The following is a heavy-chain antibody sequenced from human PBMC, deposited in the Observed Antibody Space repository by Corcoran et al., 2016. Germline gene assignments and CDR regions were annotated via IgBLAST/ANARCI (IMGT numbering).Heavy chain of an antibody. D-gene: IGHD6-13*01. Sequence: QVQLQESGPGLVKPSETLSLTCTVSGYSISSGYYWGWIRQPPGKGLEWIGSIYHSGSPYYNPSLKSRVTISVDTSKNQFSLKLSSVTAADTAVYYCARGGPIAAAGLFDYWGQGTLVTVSS. CDR3: ARGGPIAAAGLFDY. CDR1: GYSISSGYY. J-gene: IGHJ4*02. V-gene: IGHV4-38-2*02. CDR2: IYHSGSP.